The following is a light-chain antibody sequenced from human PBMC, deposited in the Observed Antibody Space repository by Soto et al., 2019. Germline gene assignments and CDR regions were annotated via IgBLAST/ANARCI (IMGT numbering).Light chain of an antibody. CDR1: ETIATY. Sequence: DIQMTQSPSSLSASVGDRVTISCRASETIATYLNWYQQKPGRVPEVLIYGASRLQRGVPSRFTGSGYGINFTLTISSLQPDDFATYSCQQYDDYSWTFGQGTKVEI. J-gene: IGKJ1*01. CDR2: GAS. CDR3: QQYDDYSWT. V-gene: IGKV1-39*01.